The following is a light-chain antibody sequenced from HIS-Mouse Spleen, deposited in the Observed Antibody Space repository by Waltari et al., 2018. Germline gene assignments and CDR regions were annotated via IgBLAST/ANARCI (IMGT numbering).Light chain of an antibody. V-gene: IGLV3-10*01. Sequence: SYELTQPPSVSVSPGQTARITCSGDALPKKYPYWYQQKSGQDPVLVIYEDSKRPSGIPERFSGSSSGTMATLTISGAQVEDEADYYCYSTDSSGNHRVFGGGTKLTVL. CDR3: YSTDSSGNHRV. J-gene: IGLJ2*01. CDR2: EDS. CDR1: ALPKKY.